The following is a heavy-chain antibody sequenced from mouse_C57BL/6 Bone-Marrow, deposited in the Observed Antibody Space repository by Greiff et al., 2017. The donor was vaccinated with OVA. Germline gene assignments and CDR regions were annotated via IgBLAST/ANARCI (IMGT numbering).Heavy chain of an antibody. Sequence: VQLQQSGAELVRPGASVKLSCTASGFNIKDDYMHWVQQRPDQGLEWIGWIDPENGDTEYASKFKGKATITADPSSNTAYLQLSSLTSEDTAVYYCTTFSWFAYWGQGTLVTVSA. CDR2: IDPENGDT. J-gene: IGHJ3*01. CDR3: TTFSWFAY. CDR1: GFNIKDDY. V-gene: IGHV14-4*01.